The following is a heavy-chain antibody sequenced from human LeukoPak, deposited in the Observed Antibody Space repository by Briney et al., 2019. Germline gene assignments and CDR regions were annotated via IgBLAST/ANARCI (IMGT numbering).Heavy chain of an antibody. Sequence: ASVKVSCKASGDTVSNYGISWVRQAPGQGLEWMGWISTNTGDTSYSQNFQGRVTLTTDTSTTTVYMELRSLRSDDTAVYYCARDWYCTSTGCHDTFDIWGQGTMVTVSS. D-gene: IGHD2-2*01. V-gene: IGHV1-18*01. CDR3: ARDWYCTSTGCHDTFDI. CDR2: ISTNTGDT. CDR1: GDTVSNYG. J-gene: IGHJ3*02.